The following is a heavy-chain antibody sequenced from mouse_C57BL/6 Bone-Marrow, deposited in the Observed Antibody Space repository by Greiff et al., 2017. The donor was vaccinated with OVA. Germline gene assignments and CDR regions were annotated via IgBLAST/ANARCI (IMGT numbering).Heavy chain of an antibody. CDR2: IDPSDSET. J-gene: IGHJ4*01. CDR3: ARCTTVVAPYYAMDY. Sequence: QVQLQQPGAELVRPGSSVKLSCKASGYTFTSYWMHWVKQRPIQGLEWIGNIDPSDSETHYNQKFKDKATLTVDKSSSTAYMQLSSLTSEDSAVDYCARCTTVVAPYYAMDYWGQGTSVTVSS. CDR1: GYTFTSYW. V-gene: IGHV1-52*01. D-gene: IGHD1-1*01.